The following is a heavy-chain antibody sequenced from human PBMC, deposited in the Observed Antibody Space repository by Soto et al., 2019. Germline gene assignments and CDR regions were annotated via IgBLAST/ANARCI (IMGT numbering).Heavy chain of an antibody. J-gene: IGHJ4*02. CDR3: ARDYDTSGYVLYFFDY. CDR1: GFTFSTYG. Sequence: PGGSLRLSCAASGFTFSTYGMHWVRQAPGKGLEWVAVIRYDGSNKHYADSVKGRFTISRDNSRNTLYLEMNSLRAEDSAVYYCARDYDTSGYVLYFFDYWGQVTPVTVSS. V-gene: IGHV3-33*01. CDR2: IRYDGSNK. D-gene: IGHD3-22*01.